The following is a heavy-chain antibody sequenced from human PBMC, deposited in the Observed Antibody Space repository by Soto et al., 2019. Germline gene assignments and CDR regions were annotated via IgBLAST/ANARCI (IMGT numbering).Heavy chain of an antibody. CDR1: GGTFSSYA. D-gene: IGHD2-15*01. V-gene: IGHV1-69*01. CDR2: IIPIFGTA. J-gene: IGHJ4*02. Sequence: QVQLVQSGAEVKKPGSSVKVSCKASGGTFSSYAISWVRQARGQGLEWMGGIIPIFGTANYAQKFQGRVTITADESTSTAYMELSSLRSEDTAVYYCATCRYGVVVATSFDYWDQGTLVTVSS. CDR3: ATCRYGVVVATSFDY.